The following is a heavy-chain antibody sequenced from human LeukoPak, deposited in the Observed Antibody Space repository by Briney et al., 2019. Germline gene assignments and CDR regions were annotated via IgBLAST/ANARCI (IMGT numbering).Heavy chain of an antibody. J-gene: IGHJ4*02. D-gene: IGHD4-17*01. CDR3: ARGNTGRTVTFYFGY. CDR1: RITVSRKY. CDR2: IFSGGTT. V-gene: IGHV3-53*01. Sequence: GGSLRLSCAASRITVSRKYVSWVRQAPGKGLEWVSVIFSGGTTYYADSVKGRFTISRDNSKHTLYLQMNSLRAEDTAVYYCARGNTGRTVTFYFGYWGQGTLVTVSS.